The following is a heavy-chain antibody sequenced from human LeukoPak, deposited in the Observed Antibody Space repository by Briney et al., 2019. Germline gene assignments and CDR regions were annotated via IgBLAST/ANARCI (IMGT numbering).Heavy chain of an antibody. D-gene: IGHD1-26*01. V-gene: IGHV1-2*06. CDR3: ARTIVGATRHDY. J-gene: IGHJ4*02. Sequence: ASVKVSCKASGYTFTGHYMHWVRQAPGQGLEWMGRINPNSGGTNYAQKFQGRVTMTRDTSISTAYMELSRLRSDDTAVYYCARTIVGATRHDYWGQGTLVTVSS. CDR1: GYTFTGHY. CDR2: INPNSGGT.